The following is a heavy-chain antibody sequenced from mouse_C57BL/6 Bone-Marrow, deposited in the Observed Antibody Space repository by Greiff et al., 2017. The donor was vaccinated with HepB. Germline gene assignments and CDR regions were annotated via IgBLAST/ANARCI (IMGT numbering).Heavy chain of an antibody. Sequence: QVQLQQSGAELARPGASVKLSCKASGYTFTSYGISWVKQRTGQGLEWIGEIYPRSGNTYYNEKFKGKATLTADKSSSTAYMQLSSLTSEDSAVYFCAKKGSYYDYDGYYFDYWGQGTTLTVSS. CDR1: GYTFTSYG. J-gene: IGHJ2*01. CDR3: AKKGSYYDYDGYYFDY. CDR2: IYPRSGNT. D-gene: IGHD2-4*01. V-gene: IGHV1-81*01.